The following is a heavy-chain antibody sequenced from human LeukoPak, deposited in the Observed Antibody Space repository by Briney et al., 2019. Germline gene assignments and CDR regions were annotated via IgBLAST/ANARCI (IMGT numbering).Heavy chain of an antibody. CDR2: MSSSGRTI. CDR1: GFTHSDYY. Sequence: PGGSLRLSCAASGFTHSDYYMSWIRQAPGKGLEWVSYMSSSGRTIHYADSVKGRFTISRDNAKNSLYLQMNSLRAEDTALYYCARLRCVWNDVEFVDYWGQGTLVTVSS. V-gene: IGHV3-11*01. J-gene: IGHJ4*02. D-gene: IGHD1-1*01. CDR3: ARLRCVWNDVEFVDY.